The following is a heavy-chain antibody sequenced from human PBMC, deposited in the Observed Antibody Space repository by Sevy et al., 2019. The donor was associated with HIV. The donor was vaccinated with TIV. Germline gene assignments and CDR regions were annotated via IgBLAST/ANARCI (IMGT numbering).Heavy chain of an antibody. CDR2: IYYSGST. CDR3: ASVLDYGELYFDY. D-gene: IGHD4-17*01. Sequence: SETLSLTCTVSGGSISSSSYYWGWIRRPPGKGLEWIGSIYYSGSTYYNPSLKSRVTISVDTSKNQFSLKLSSVTAADTAVYYCASVLDYGELYFDYWGQGTLVTVSS. CDR1: GGSISSSSYY. V-gene: IGHV4-39*01. J-gene: IGHJ4*02.